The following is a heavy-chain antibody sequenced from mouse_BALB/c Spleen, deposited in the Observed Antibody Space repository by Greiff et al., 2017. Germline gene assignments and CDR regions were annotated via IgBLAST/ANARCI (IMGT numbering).Heavy chain of an antibody. CDR3: TPYYDYDGAWFAY. CDR1: GFTFSNYW. Sequence: EVKLVESGGGLVQPGGSMKLSCVASGFTFSNYWMNWVRQSPEKGLEWVAEIRLKSNNYATHYAESVKGRFTISRDDSKSSVYLQMNNLRAEDTGIYYCTPYYDYDGAWFAYWGQGTLFTVSA. D-gene: IGHD2-4*01. V-gene: IGHV6-6*02. CDR2: IRLKSNNYAT. J-gene: IGHJ3*01.